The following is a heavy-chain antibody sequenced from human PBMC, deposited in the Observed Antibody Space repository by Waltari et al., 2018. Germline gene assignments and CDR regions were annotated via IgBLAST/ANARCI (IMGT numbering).Heavy chain of an antibody. J-gene: IGHJ5*02. CDR3: ARGNHPMVRGVITFNWFDP. Sequence: QVQLQQWGAGLLKPSETLSLTCAVYGGSFSGYYWTWLRQPPGKGLEWIGEINHSGSTNYNPSLKSRVTISVDTSKNQFSLKLSSVTAADTAVYYCARGNHPMVRGVITFNWFDPWGQGTLVTVSS. CDR1: GGSFSGYY. V-gene: IGHV4-34*01. CDR2: INHSGST. D-gene: IGHD3-10*01.